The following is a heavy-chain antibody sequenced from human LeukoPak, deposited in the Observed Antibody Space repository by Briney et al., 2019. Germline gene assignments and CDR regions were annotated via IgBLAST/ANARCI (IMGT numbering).Heavy chain of an antibody. J-gene: IGHJ4*02. V-gene: IGHV3-23*01. Sequence: PGGSLRLSCAASGFTFSSYAMSWVRQAPGKGLEWVSAISGSGGSTYYADSVKGRFTISRDNSKNTLYLQMNSLRAEDTAVYYCAKSEEGYSSSSSLDYWGQGTLVTVSS. CDR2: ISGSGGST. CDR3: AKSEEGYSSSSSLDY. CDR1: GFTFSSYA. D-gene: IGHD6-6*01.